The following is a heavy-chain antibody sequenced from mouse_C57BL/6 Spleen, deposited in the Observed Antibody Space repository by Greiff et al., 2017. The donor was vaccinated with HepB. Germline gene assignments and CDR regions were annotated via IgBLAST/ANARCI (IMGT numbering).Heavy chain of an antibody. D-gene: IGHD6-2*01. CDR3: ARASWEYFDY. CDR2: IYPGDGDT. V-gene: IGHV1-82*01. CDR1: GYAFSSSW. J-gene: IGHJ2*01. Sequence: QVQLQQSGPELVKPGASVKISCKASGYAFSSSWMNWVKQRPGKGLEWIGRIYPGDGDTNYNGKFKGKATLTADKSSSTAYMQLSSLTSEDSAVYFCARASWEYFDYWGQGTTLTVSS.